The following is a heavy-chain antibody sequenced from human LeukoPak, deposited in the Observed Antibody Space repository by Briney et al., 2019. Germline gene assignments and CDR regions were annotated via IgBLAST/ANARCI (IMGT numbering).Heavy chain of an antibody. V-gene: IGHV3-21*01. Sequence: PGGSLRLSCASSGFTFSSYSMNWVRPAPGKGLEWVSSISSSSSYIYYADSVKGRFTISRDNDKISLYLQMNSLRAEDTAVYYCARANTMIVVANDYWGQGTLVTVSS. J-gene: IGHJ4*02. CDR2: ISSSSSYI. CDR3: ARANTMIVVANDY. D-gene: IGHD3-22*01. CDR1: GFTFSSYS.